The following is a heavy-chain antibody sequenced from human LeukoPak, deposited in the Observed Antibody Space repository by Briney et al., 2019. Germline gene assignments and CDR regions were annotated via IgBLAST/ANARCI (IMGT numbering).Heavy chain of an antibody. CDR1: GGSISSYY. CDR3: ARFEGYDILTGYAYYFDY. J-gene: IGHJ4*02. V-gene: IGHV4-59*01. CDR2: IYYSGST. D-gene: IGHD3-9*01. Sequence: SETLSLTCTVSGGSISSYYWSWIRQPPGKGLEWIGYIYYSGSTSYNPSLKSRVTISVDASKNQFSLKLSSVTAADTAVYYCARFEGYDILTGYAYYFDYWGQGTLVIVSS.